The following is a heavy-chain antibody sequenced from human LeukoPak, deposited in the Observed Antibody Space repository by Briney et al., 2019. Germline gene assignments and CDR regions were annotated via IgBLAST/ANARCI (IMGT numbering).Heavy chain of an antibody. CDR1: GLTFSTYE. Sequence: PGPCLRLSCAAAGLTFSTYEMNCASHQARGWRGWDSYIISIARTITYADSVKGRFPISRDNPKNSLYLQMNSLRAEDTAVYYCAGASHYGSGRDWFDPCGEGALVTVSS. V-gene: IGHV3-48*03. CDR2: IISIARTI. CDR3: AGASHYGSGRDWFDP. J-gene: IGHJ5*02. D-gene: IGHD3-10*01.